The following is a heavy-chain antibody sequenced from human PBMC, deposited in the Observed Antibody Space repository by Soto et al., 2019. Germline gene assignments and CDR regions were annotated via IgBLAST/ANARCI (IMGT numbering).Heavy chain of an antibody. V-gene: IGHV4-34*01. CDR1: GGSFSGYY. D-gene: IGHD2-21*01. J-gene: IGHJ6*03. CDR2: INHSGST. Sequence: PSETLALTWAIYGGSFSGYYWSWIRQPPGKGLEWIGEINHSGSTNYNPSLKSRVTISVDTSKNQFSLKLSSVTAADTAVYYCARGVLYSIYYYYYYMDVWGKGTTVTVSS. CDR3: ARGVLYSIYYYYYYMDV.